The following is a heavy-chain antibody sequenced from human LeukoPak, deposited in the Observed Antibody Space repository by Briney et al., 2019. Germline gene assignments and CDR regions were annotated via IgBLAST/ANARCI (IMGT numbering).Heavy chain of an antibody. Sequence: GGSLRLSCVASGFTFSTYWMHWVRQAPGKGLVWDSRINSDGSTTTYADSVKGRFTISRDNVKNTVYLQMNSLRAEDTAVYYCTRGGVDYWGQGTLVTVSS. CDR3: TRGGVDY. CDR2: INSDGSTT. J-gene: IGHJ4*02. CDR1: GFTFSTYW. D-gene: IGHD3-16*01. V-gene: IGHV3-74*01.